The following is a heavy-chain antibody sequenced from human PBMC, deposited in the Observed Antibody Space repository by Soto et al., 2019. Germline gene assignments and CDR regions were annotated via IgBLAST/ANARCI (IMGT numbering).Heavy chain of an antibody. V-gene: IGHV1-18*01. Sequence: QVKLVPSGTEVKKPGASIKVSCKASGYSFATSGMSWVRQAPGQGLEWMGWISAYNGNTNYDQNLQDRVTMTTDTSTSTAYLELRNLRSDDTAVYYCARAGQYYDASGYANWGQGTLVTVSS. CDR3: ARAGQYYDASGYAN. D-gene: IGHD3-22*01. J-gene: IGHJ4*02. CDR2: ISAYNGNT. CDR1: GYSFATSG.